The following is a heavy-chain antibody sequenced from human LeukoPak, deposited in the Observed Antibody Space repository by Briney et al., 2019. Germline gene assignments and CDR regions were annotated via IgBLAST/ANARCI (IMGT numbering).Heavy chain of an antibody. Sequence: SETLSLTCAVSGGSISSSNWWSWVRQPPGKGLEWIGEIYHSGSTNYNPSLKSRVTISVDKSKNQFSLKLSSVTAADTAVYYCASGAYYDILTGYSNWFDPWGQGTLVTVSS. V-gene: IGHV4-4*02. CDR2: IYHSGST. J-gene: IGHJ5*02. D-gene: IGHD3-9*01. CDR1: GGSISSSNW. CDR3: ASGAYYDILTGYSNWFDP.